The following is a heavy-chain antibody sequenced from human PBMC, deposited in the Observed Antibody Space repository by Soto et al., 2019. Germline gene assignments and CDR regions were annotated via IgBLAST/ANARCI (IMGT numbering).Heavy chain of an antibody. CDR2: IYNSGSP. D-gene: IGHD3-10*01. CDR3: ARRFNYYFDP. CDR1: GGSISSYY. Sequence: PSETLSLTCTVSGGSISSYYWSWIRQPPGKGLEWIGYIYNSGSPTYNPSLRSRVTISVDTSKNQFSLHLSSVTAADTAVYCWARRFNYYFDPWGQGILPPVSS. V-gene: IGHV4-59*08. J-gene: IGHJ5*02.